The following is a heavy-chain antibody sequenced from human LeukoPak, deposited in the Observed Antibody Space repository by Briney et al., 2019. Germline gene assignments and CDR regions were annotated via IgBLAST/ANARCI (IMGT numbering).Heavy chain of an antibody. Sequence: GASVKVSCKASGYTFTNYAISWVRQAPGQGLEWMGWVSAYNGDTRYAQNLQGRLTMTTETSTSTAYMELRSQRSDDTAMYHCARFSLGAAAAGFDPWGQGTLVTVSS. V-gene: IGHV1-18*01. CDR2: VSAYNGDT. D-gene: IGHD6-13*01. J-gene: IGHJ5*02. CDR3: ARFSLGAAAAGFDP. CDR1: GYTFTNYA.